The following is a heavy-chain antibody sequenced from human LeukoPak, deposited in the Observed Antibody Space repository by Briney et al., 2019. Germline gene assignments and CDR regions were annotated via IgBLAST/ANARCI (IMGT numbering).Heavy chain of an antibody. Sequence: PGGSLRLSCAASGFTFNGYSMNWVRQAPGKGLEWVSYISTTSTYYADSMKGRFTISRDNAKNSLYLQMNSLRAEDTAVYYCARERELRYYMDVWGKGTTVTISS. CDR3: ARERELRYYMDV. CDR1: GFTFNGYS. J-gene: IGHJ6*03. V-gene: IGHV3-21*01. CDR2: ISTTST. D-gene: IGHD1-7*01.